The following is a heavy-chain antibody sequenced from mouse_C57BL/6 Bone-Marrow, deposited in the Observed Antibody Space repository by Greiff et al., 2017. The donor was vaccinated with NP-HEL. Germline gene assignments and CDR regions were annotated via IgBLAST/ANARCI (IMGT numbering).Heavy chain of an antibody. V-gene: IGHV1-50*01. CDR3: ASDDYDWYFDV. D-gene: IGHD2-4*01. Sequence: VQLQQPGAELVKPGASVKLSCKASGYTFTSYWMQWVKQRPGPGLEWIGEIDPSDSYTNYNQKFKGKATLTVDTSSSTAYMQLSSLTSEDSAVYYCASDDYDWYFDVWGTGTTVTVSS. CDR2: IDPSDSYT. CDR1: GYTFTSYW. J-gene: IGHJ1*03.